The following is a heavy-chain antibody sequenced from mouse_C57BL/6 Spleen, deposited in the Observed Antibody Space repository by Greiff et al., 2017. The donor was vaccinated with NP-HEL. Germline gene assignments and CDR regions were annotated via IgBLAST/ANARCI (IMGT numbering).Heavy chain of an antibody. CDR3: AREGTLRGYFDV. CDR1: GFTFSDYY. CDR2: INYDGSST. V-gene: IGHV5-16*01. Sequence: EVMLVESEGGLVQPGSSMKLSCTASGFTFSDYYMAWVRQVPEKGLEWVANINYDGSSTYYLDSLKSRFIISRDNAKNILYLQMSSLKSEDTATYYCAREGTLRGYFDVWGTGTTVTVSS. D-gene: IGHD1-1*01. J-gene: IGHJ1*03.